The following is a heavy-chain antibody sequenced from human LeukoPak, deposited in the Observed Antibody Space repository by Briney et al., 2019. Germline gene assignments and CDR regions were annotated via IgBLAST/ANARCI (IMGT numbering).Heavy chain of an antibody. CDR1: GFNVSDNY. D-gene: IGHD4-23*01. Sequence: GGSLRLSCAVSGFNVSDNYMSWVRQAPGKGLEWVSLIYSGETTLYADSVMGRFTISRDISKNKLYIQLHNQGPEDTAMYYCARRAGGYSHPYDYWGQGILVTVSS. V-gene: IGHV3-53*01. CDR2: IYSGETT. CDR3: ARRAGGYSHPYDY. J-gene: IGHJ4*02.